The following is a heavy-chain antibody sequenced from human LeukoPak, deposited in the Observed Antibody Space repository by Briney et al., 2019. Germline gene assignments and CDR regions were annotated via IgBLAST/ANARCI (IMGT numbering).Heavy chain of an antibody. CDR1: GFTFSSYW. D-gene: IGHD6-13*01. J-gene: IGHJ4*02. CDR2: INTDGSNT. Sequence: GGSLRLSCAASGFTFSSYWLHWVRQGPGKGLVWVSRINTDGSNTIYADSVKGRFTMSRDNSKNTLFLQMDSLRAGDMAVYYCAKHSSSWHYFDYWGQGTLVTVSS. CDR3: AKHSSSWHYFDY. V-gene: IGHV3-74*01.